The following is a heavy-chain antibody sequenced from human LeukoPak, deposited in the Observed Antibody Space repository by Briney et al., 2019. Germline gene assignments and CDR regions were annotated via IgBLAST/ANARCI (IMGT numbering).Heavy chain of an antibody. D-gene: IGHD2-21*02. V-gene: IGHV3-33*01. CDR1: GFTFSSYG. CDR2: IWYDGSNK. CDR3: ARGDVVVTATPYDY. J-gene: IGHJ4*02. Sequence: GGSLRLSCAASGFTFSSYGMHWVRQAPGKGLEWVAVIWYDGSNKYYADSVKGRFTISRDNSKNTLYLQMNSLRAEDTAVYYCARGDVVVTATPYDYWGQGTLVTVSS.